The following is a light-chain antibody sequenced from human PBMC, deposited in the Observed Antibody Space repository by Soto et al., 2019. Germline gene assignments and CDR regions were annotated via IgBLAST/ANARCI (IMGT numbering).Light chain of an antibody. Sequence: EIVLTQSPGTLSLSPGERATLSCRASQTVSSSYLAWYQQKPGQAPRLLIYGASSRATGIPDRFSGSGSGTDFTLTIIRLEPDDFALYYSHQSGSSPTWTFGQGTTVEIK. V-gene: IGKV3-20*01. J-gene: IGKJ1*01. CDR1: QTVSSSY. CDR2: GAS. CDR3: HQSGSSPTWT.